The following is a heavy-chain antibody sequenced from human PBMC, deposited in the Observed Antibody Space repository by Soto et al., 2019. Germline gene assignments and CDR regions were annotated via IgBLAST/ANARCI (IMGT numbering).Heavy chain of an antibody. Sequence: ASVKVSCKASGYTFTSYDINWVRQATGQGLEWMGWMNPNSGNTGYAQKFQGRVTMTRNTPISTAYMELSSLRSEDTAVYYCATPRITMVRGVIMDYYYYYLDVWGKGTTVTVSS. J-gene: IGHJ6*03. V-gene: IGHV1-8*01. D-gene: IGHD3-10*01. CDR1: GYTFTSYD. CDR3: ATPRITMVRGVIMDYYYYYLDV. CDR2: MNPNSGNT.